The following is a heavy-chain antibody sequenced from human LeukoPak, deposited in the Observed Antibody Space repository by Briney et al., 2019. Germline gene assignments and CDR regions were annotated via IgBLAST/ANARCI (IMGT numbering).Heavy chain of an antibody. J-gene: IGHJ4*02. CDR2: TYAGNSDA. D-gene: IGHD5-24*01. V-gene: IGHV5-51*01. Sequence: GESLKISCKGSGYSFTTSWIGWVRQLPGKGLEWTAITYAGNSDAKYSPSFQGQVSISTDRSISTAYLRWSSLKASDTAIYYCAIINHPDGRVYWGQGTLVTVSS. CDR1: GYSFTTSW. CDR3: AIINHPDGRVY.